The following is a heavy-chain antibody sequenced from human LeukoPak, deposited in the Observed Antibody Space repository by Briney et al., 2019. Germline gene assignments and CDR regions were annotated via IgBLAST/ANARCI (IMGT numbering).Heavy chain of an antibody. CDR1: GFTFSSYS. D-gene: IGHD3-10*01. J-gene: IGHJ4*02. CDR2: ISSSSSYI. CDR3: ARDYYGSGSPSGYFDY. V-gene: IGHV3-21*01. Sequence: GGSLRLSCAASGFTFSSYSMNWVRQAPGKGLEWVSSISSSSSYIYYADSVKGRFTISRDNAKNSLYLQMNSLRAEDTAVYYCARDYYGSGSPSGYFDYWGQGTLVTVSS.